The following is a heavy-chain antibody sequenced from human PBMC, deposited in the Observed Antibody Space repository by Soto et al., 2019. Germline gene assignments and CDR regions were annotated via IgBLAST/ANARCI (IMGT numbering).Heavy chain of an antibody. J-gene: IGHJ6*02. V-gene: IGHV4-61*01. D-gene: IGHD3-22*01. CDR3: ARAKRGTYYYDSSGYYPYYYYYGMDV. CDR2: IYYSGST. CDR1: GCSVSSGSYY. Sequence: SETPSLTCTVYGCSVSSGSYYWRWIRQPPGKGLEWIGYIYYSGSTNYNPSLKSRVTISVDTSKNQFSLKLSSVTAADTAVYYCARAKRGTYYYDSSGYYPYYYYYGMDVWGQGTTVTVYS.